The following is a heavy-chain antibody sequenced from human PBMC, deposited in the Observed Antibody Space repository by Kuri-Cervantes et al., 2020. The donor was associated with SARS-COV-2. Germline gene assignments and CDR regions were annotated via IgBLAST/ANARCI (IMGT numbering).Heavy chain of an antibody. V-gene: IGHV4-38-2*02. Sequence: GSLRLSCTVSGYSISSGYYWGWIRQPPGKGLEWIGSIYYSGSTYYNPSLKSRVTISVDTSKNQFSLKLSSVTAADTAVYYCARDPFGGSGSYYNGNWFDPWGQGTLVTVSS. D-gene: IGHD3-10*01. CDR1: GYSISSGYY. CDR3: ARDPFGGSGSYYNGNWFDP. J-gene: IGHJ5*02. CDR2: IYYSGST.